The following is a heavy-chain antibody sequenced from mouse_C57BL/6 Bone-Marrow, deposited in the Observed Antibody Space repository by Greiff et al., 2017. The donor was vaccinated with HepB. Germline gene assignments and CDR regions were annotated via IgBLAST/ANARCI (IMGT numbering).Heavy chain of an antibody. CDR2: IHPSDSDT. D-gene: IGHD1-1*01. J-gene: IGHJ1*03. CDR3: AIPVDLPYWYFDV. CDR1: GYTFTSYW. V-gene: IGHV1-74*01. Sequence: QVHVKQPGAELVKPGASVKVSCKASGYTFTSYWMHWVKQRPGQGLEWIGRIHPSDSDTNYNQKFKGKATLTVDKSSSTAYMQLSSLTSEDSAVYYCAIPVDLPYWYFDVWGTGTTVTVSS.